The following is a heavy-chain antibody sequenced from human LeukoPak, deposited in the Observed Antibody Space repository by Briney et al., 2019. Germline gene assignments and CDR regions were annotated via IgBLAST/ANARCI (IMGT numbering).Heavy chain of an antibody. CDR1: GYTFTGYY. J-gene: IGHJ5*02. CDR2: MNPNSGNT. Sequence: SVKVSCKASGYTFTGYYMHWVRQAPGQGLEWMGWMNPNSGNTAYAQKFQGRVTMTRNTSISTAYMELSSLRSEDTAVYYCAREDYYDSGSFDPWGQGTLVTVSS. D-gene: IGHD3-22*01. CDR3: AREDYYDSGSFDP. V-gene: IGHV1-8*02.